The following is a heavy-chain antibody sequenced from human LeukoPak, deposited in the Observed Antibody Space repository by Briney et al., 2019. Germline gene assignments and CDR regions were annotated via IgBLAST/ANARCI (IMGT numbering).Heavy chain of an antibody. CDR1: GGSISSYY. J-gene: IGHJ4*02. V-gene: IGHV4-59*01. CDR3: ARAAVAGNFDY. CDR2: IYYSGST. Sequence: SETLSLTCTVSGGSISSYYWSWIRQPPGKGLEWIGYIYYSGSTNYNPSLKSRVTISVDTSKNQFSLKLSSVTAADTAVYYCARAAVAGNFDYWGQGTLVTVS. D-gene: IGHD6-19*01.